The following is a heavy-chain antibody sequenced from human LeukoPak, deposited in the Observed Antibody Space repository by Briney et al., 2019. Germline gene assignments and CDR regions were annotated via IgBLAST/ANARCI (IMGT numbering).Heavy chain of an antibody. CDR3: ARGQPGSDAFDI. Sequence: GGSLRLSCAAAGITFSSYALSWVRQAPGKGLEWVSTISGTSDRTYYADSVKGRFTISRDNAKNSLYLQMNSLRAEDTAVYYCARGQPGSDAFDIWGQGTMVTVSS. V-gene: IGHV3-23*01. J-gene: IGHJ3*02. D-gene: IGHD3-10*01. CDR1: GITFSSYA. CDR2: ISGTSDRT.